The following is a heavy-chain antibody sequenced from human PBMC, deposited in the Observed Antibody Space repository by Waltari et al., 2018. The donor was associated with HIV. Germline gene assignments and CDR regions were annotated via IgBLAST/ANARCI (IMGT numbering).Heavy chain of an antibody. J-gene: IGHJ3*02. CDR3: AKVSCSSARCYVGGAFDI. V-gene: IGHV3-9*01. Sequence: EVQLVESGGGLVQPGRSLRLSCAASGFTFDVYAMHWVRQAPGKGRGWVSGITRNSNTIGYADSWKGLFTISRDNARNSLYLQMNSLRAEDTAFYYCAKVSCSSARCYVGGAFDIGGQGTMVTVSS. CDR1: GFTFDVYA. D-gene: IGHD2-2*01. CDR2: ITRNSNTI.